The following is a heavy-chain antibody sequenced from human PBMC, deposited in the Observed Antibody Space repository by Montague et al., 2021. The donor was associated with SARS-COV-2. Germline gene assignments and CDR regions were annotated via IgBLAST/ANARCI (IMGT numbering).Heavy chain of an antibody. V-gene: IGHV4-34*01. Sequence: SETLSLTCAVYGGSFSAYYWCWIRQLPGKGMEWIGEINHSGSTNSNPSLKSQVTISVDTSKNQFSLKLSSVTAADTAVSYCARGRTVTTFYYYSYGMDVWGQGTTVTVSS. J-gene: IGHJ6*02. CDR2: INHSGST. CDR1: GGSFSAYY. D-gene: IGHD4-17*01. CDR3: ARGRTVTTFYYYSYGMDV.